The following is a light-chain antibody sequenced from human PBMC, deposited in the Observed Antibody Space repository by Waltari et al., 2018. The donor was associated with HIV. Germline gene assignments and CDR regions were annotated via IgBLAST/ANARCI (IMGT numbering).Light chain of an antibody. J-gene: IGLJ2*01. CDR3: QSYDSSLSGVV. V-gene: IGLV1-40*01. CDR2: GNT. Sequence: QSVLTQPPSVSGAPGQRVTISCTGSSSNIGAGYDVHCYQNLPGTAPKLLIYGNTNRPSGVPDRFSGSKSGTSASLAITGLQAEDEADYYCQSYDSSLSGVVFGGGTKLTVL. CDR1: SSNIGAGYD.